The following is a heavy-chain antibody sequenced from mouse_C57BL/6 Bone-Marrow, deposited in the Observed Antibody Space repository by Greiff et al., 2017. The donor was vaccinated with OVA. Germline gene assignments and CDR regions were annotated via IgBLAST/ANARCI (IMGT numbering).Heavy chain of an antibody. J-gene: IGHJ4*01. CDR1: GYSFTGYF. V-gene: IGHV1-20*01. D-gene: IGHD4-1*01. Sequence: VQLQQSGPELVKPGDSVTISCKASGYSFTGYFMNWVMQSHGKSLEWIGRINPYNGDTFYNQKFKGKATLTVDKSSSTAHMELRSLTSEDSAVYYCARGNWKYYAMDYWGQGTSVTVSS. CDR3: ARGNWKYYAMDY. CDR2: INPYNGDT.